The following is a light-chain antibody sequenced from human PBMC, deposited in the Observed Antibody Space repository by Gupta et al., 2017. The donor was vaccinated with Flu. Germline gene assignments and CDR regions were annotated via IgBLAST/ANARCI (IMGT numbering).Light chain of an antibody. CDR1: TSDVGSYNN. CDR3: SSYTSNSSLYV. J-gene: IGLJ1*01. CDR2: EVS. Sequence: QSALTQPAPVSGSPGQSNTISCTETTSDVGSYNNVSWYQQHPGKAPKLMMYEVSNRPSGVSDRFSGSKSGNTASLTIAGLQADDEADYYCSSYTSNSSLYVFGTGTKITVL. V-gene: IGLV2-14*01.